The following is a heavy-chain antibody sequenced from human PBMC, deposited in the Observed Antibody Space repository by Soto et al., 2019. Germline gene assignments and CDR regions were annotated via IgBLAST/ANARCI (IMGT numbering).Heavy chain of an antibody. V-gene: IGHV1-69*12. CDR3: ARGGTTVVTPLNWFDP. J-gene: IGHJ5*02. Sequence: QVQLVQSGAEVKKPGSSVKVSCKASGGTFSSYAISWVRQAPGQGLEWMGGIIPIFGTANYAQKFQGRVTCHADDSTGTAYMELSSLRSEDTAVYYCARGGTTVVTPLNWFDPWGQGTLVTVSS. D-gene: IGHD4-17*01. CDR1: GGTFSSYA. CDR2: IIPIFGTA.